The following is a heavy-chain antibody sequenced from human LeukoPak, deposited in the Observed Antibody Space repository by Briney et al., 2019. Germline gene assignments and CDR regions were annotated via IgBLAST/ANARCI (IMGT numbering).Heavy chain of an antibody. V-gene: IGHV3-23*01. J-gene: IGHJ4*02. CDR2: ISGSGGST. D-gene: IGHD6-19*01. Sequence: PGGSLRLSCAASGFTFSSYAMSGVRQAPGKGLEWVSAISGSGGSTHYADSVKGRFTISRDNSKNTLYLQMNSRRAEDTAVYYCAKDVRVRSSGWYEWFDYWGEGTLVTVSS. CDR3: AKDVRVRSSGWYEWFDY. CDR1: GFTFSSYA.